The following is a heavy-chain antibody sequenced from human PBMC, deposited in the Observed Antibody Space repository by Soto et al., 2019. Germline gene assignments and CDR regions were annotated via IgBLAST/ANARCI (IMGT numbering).Heavy chain of an antibody. Sequence: QVQLVQSGAEVKKPGSSVKVSCKASGGTFSSYAISWVRQAPGQGLEWMGGIIPIFGTANYAQKFQGRVTSTADESTSTAYMELSSLRSEDTAVYYCARDGTEMATTQEGNYWGQGTLVTVSS. CDR3: ARDGTEMATTQEGNY. CDR2: IIPIFGTA. CDR1: GGTFSSYA. V-gene: IGHV1-69*12. D-gene: IGHD5-12*01. J-gene: IGHJ4*02.